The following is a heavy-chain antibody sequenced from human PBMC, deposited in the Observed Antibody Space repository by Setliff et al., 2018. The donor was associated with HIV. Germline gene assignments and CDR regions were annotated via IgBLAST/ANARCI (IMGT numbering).Heavy chain of an antibody. V-gene: IGHV4-39*01. D-gene: IGHD3-3*01. CDR3: ARQSGYTRGWDIFGVVAGSFDI. CDR1: GGSISSRSYY. CDR2: ISYSGNT. J-gene: IGHJ3*02. Sequence: PSETLSLTCSVSGGSISSRSYYWGWIRQPPGKGLAWIGTISYSGNTYYRPSLKSRVTISVDTSKNQFSLRLNSVTAADTAVYYCARQSGYTRGWDIFGVVAGSFDIWGLGTMVTVSS.